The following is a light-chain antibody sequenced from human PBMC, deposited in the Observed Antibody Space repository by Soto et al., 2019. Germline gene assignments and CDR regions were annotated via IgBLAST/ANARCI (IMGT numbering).Light chain of an antibody. V-gene: IGKV3-20*01. Sequence: EIVLTQSPGTLSLSPGERATLSCRASQSVSNNYLAWYQQKPGQAPRLLIYGASSRATVIPDRFSGSGSGTDFTLTISRLDPEDFAVYYCQQYGTSPLTFGPGTKVDIK. J-gene: IGKJ3*01. CDR2: GAS. CDR1: QSVSNNY. CDR3: QQYGTSPLT.